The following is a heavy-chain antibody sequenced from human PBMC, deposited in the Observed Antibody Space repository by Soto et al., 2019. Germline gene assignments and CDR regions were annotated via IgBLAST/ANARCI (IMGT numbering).Heavy chain of an antibody. Sequence: QVQLVQSGTEVKKPGASVNASCKAFGYTFTSYGFSWVRQVPGQGLEWLGRISAFNGDTQYSQTMKGRLTVNTDTATTTVHMELRSLTPADTAVYYCAREAGWQRMVPYDWGQGTLVTVS. V-gene: IGHV1-18*04. D-gene: IGHD6-25*01. CDR2: ISAFNGDT. CDR3: AREAGWQRMVPYD. J-gene: IGHJ4*02. CDR1: GYTFTSYG.